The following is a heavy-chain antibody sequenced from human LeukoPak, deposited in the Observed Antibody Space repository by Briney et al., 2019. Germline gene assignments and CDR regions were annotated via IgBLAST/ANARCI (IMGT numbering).Heavy chain of an antibody. CDR2: INPSGGST. CDR1: GYTFTSYY. Sequence: ASVKVSCKASGYTFTSYYMHWVRQASGQGLEWMGIINPSGGSTSYAQKFQGRVTMTRDTSTSTVYMELSSLRSEDTAVYYCASEAPDGPYYFDYWGQGTLVTVSS. V-gene: IGHV1-46*01. D-gene: IGHD5-24*01. CDR3: ASEAPDGPYYFDY. J-gene: IGHJ4*02.